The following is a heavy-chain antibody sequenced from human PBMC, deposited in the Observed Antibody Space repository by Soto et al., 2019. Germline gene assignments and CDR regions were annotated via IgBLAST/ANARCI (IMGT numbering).Heavy chain of an antibody. CDR3: ARLVYDTRLNYMYFDF. J-gene: IGHJ4*02. CDR1: GVSSSSGNW. Sequence: ILSLTCAVSGVSSSSGNWWTWVRQTPQRGLEYIGEIFHDGTANYYPSFERRVAISVNTSKNQFSLKLTSVTAADTAIYFCARLVYDTRLNYMYFDFWGQGALVTVSS. D-gene: IGHD2-8*01. CDR2: IFHDGTA. V-gene: IGHV4-4*01.